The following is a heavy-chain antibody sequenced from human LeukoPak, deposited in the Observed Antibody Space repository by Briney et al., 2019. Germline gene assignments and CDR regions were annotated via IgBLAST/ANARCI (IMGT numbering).Heavy chain of an antibody. D-gene: IGHD3-10*01. CDR2: ISGSGGST. CDR1: GFTFSSYA. Sequence: PGGSLRLSCAASGFTFSSYAMSWVRQAPGKGLEWVSHISGSGGSTYSADSVKGRFTISRDSSKNTLYLQMNSLRAEDTAIYYCAKVRTFFGSGIDFWGQGTLVTVSS. J-gene: IGHJ4*02. CDR3: AKVRTFFGSGIDF. V-gene: IGHV3-23*01.